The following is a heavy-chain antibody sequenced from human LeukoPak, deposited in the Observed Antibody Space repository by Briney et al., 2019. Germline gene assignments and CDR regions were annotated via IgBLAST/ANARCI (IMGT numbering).Heavy chain of an antibody. CDR1: GFTFSTFR. CDR3: ARIFSVGNSWAY. Sequence: GGSLRLSCAASGFTFSTFRMSWVRRAPGKGLEWVANIDQDGSEKYYVDSVKGRFTISRDNAKNSLYLQMNSLRAEDTAVYYCARIFSVGNSWAYWGRGALVSVSS. D-gene: IGHD4-23*01. J-gene: IGHJ4*02. CDR2: IDQDGSEK. V-gene: IGHV3-7*01.